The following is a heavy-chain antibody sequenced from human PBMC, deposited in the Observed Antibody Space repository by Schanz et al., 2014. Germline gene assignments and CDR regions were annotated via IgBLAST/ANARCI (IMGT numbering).Heavy chain of an antibody. CDR3: ARGSPENMIRGELDY. D-gene: IGHD3-10*01. CDR1: GYTFTNFF. CDR2: INPIGGST. V-gene: IGHV1-46*03. J-gene: IGHJ4*02. Sequence: QVHLVQSGAEVHKPGASLKISCKASGYTFTNFFLHWVRQAPGQGLEWMGIINPIGGSTTYAQKFRGAVTLTTDTSTDTAYLELTSLRAEDTAVDYCARGSPENMIRGELDYWGQGTLGTVSS.